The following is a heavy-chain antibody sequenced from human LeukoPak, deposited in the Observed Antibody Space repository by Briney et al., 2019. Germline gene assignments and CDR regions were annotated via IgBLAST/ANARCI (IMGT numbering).Heavy chain of an antibody. CDR1: GFAFSSYA. CDR2: ISYDGSNK. CDR3: AKDISPSVAGAPLFDY. V-gene: IGHV3-30-3*01. J-gene: IGHJ4*02. Sequence: PGGSLRLSCAASGFAFSSYAMHWVRQAPGKGLEWVAVISYDGSNKYYADSVKGRFTISRDNSKNTLYLQMNSLRAEDTAVYYCAKDISPSVAGAPLFDYWGQGTLVTVSS. D-gene: IGHD6-19*01.